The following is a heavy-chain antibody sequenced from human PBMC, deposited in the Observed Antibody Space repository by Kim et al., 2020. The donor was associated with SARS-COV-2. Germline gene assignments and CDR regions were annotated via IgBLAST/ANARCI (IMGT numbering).Heavy chain of an antibody. J-gene: IGHJ1*01. CDR2: IYYSGST. D-gene: IGHD6-13*01. CDR3: ARDVGHSSRSLSQH. V-gene: IGHV4-59*01. Sequence: SETLSLTCTVSGGSISSYYWSWIRQPPGKGLEWMGYIYYSGSTNYNPSLKSRVTMSVDTSKNQFSLKLSSVTAADTAVYYCARDVGHSSRSLSQHWGQGTLVTVSA. CDR1: GGSISSYY.